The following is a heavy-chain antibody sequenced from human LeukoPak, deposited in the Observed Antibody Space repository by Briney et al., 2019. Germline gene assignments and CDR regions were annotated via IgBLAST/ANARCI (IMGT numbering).Heavy chain of an antibody. CDR3: ARVYGKFGY. Sequence: PSETLSLACTVSGGSISSYYWSWIRQPPGKGLEWIGYIYYSGSTNYNPSLKSRVTISVDTSKNQFSLKLSSVTAADTAVYYCARVYGKFGYWGQGTLVTVSS. CDR1: GGSISSYY. J-gene: IGHJ4*02. CDR2: IYYSGST. V-gene: IGHV4-59*01. D-gene: IGHD4-17*01.